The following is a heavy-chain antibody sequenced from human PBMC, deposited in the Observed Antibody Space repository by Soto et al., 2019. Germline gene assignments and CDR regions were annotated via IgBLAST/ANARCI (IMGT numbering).Heavy chain of an antibody. CDR1: GGSISSGGYS. Sequence: SETLSLTCAVSGGSISSGGYSWSWIRQPPGKGLEWIGYIYHSGSTYYNPSLKSRGTISVDRSKNQFSLKLNSVTSADTAVYYCARGGTDYFDYWRQGTLVTVSS. CDR2: IYHSGST. V-gene: IGHV4-30-2*01. CDR3: ARGGTDYFDY. D-gene: IGHD2-15*01. J-gene: IGHJ4*02.